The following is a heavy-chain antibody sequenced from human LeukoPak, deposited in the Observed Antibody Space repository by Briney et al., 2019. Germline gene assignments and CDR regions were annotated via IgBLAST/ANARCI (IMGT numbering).Heavy chain of an antibody. CDR3: AREGPENDAYCGGDCYSSLRYYYGMDV. CDR1: GGTFSSYA. CDR2: IIPIFGTA. V-gene: IGHV1-69*01. D-gene: IGHD2-21*02. J-gene: IGHJ6*02. Sequence: SVKVSCKASGGTFSSYAISLVRQAPGQGLEWMGGIIPIFGTANYAQKFQGRVTITADESTSTAYMELSSLRSEDTAVYYCAREGPENDAYCGGDCYSSLRYYYGMDVWGQGTTVTVSS.